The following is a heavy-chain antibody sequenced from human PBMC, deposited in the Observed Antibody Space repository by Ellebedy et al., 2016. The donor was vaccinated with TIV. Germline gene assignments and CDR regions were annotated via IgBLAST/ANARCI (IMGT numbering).Heavy chain of an antibody. CDR3: TTRRIIGRSPITSKHAFDI. V-gene: IGHV3-15*07. J-gene: IGHJ3*02. Sequence: GGSLRLSCAASGFIFNNAWMNWVRQAPGKGLEWVGRIRSKTDGGTTDYAAPVKGRFTISRDDSKNTLYLQMNSLKTEDTAVYYCTTRRIIGRSPITSKHAFDIWGQGTMVTVSS. D-gene: IGHD5-12*01. CDR2: IRSKTDGGTT. CDR1: GFIFNNAW.